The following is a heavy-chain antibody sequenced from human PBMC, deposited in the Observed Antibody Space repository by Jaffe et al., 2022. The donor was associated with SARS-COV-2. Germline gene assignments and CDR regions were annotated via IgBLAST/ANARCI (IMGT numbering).Heavy chain of an antibody. Sequence: EVQLVESGGGLVQPGGSLRLSCAASGFTFSSYWMHWVRQAPGKGLVWVSRINSDGSSTSYADSVKGRFTISRDNAKNTLYLQMNSLRAEDTAVYYCARVIGHYDFWSGYDNWFDPWGQGTLVTVSS. J-gene: IGHJ5*02. CDR1: GFTFSSYW. CDR2: INSDGSST. V-gene: IGHV3-74*01. D-gene: IGHD3-3*01. CDR3: ARVIGHYDFWSGYDNWFDP.